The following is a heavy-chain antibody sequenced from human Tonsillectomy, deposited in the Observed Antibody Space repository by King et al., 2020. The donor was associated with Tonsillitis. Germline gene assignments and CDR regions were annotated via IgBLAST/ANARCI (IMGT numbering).Heavy chain of an antibody. CDR1: GFTFSSYW. CDR2: IKQDESEK. J-gene: IGHJ4*02. Sequence: VQLVESGGDLVQPGGSLRLSCAASGFTFSSYWMSWVRQAPGKGLEWVANIKQDESEKYYVDSVKGRFTISRDNAKNSLYLQMNSLRAEDTAVYYCARDLLPPWNYDGSGETIYWGQGTLVTVSS. CDR3: ARDLLPPWNYDGSGETIY. D-gene: IGHD3-10*01. V-gene: IGHV3-7*04.